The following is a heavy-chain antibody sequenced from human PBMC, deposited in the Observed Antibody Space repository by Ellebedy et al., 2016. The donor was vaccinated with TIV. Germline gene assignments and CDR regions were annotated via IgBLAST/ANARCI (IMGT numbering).Heavy chain of an antibody. CDR3: ARVGYYGSGSYLYYALDV. CDR2: ISYDGSIK. D-gene: IGHD3-10*01. Sequence: GGSLRLXXAASGFTFSSYGMHWVRQAPGKGLEWVAVISYDGSIKYYADSVKGRLTISRDNSKKTLYVQMKSLRVEDTAVYYCARVGYYGSGSYLYYALDVWGQGTTVTVYS. V-gene: IGHV3-30*03. J-gene: IGHJ6*02. CDR1: GFTFSSYG.